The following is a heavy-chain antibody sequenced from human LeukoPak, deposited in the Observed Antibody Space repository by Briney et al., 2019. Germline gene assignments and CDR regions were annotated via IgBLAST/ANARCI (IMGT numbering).Heavy chain of an antibody. V-gene: IGHV3-15*01. CDR1: GFTFSNAW. J-gene: IGHJ4*02. D-gene: IGHD3-10*01. Sequence: PGGSLRLSCAASGFTFSNAWMSWVRQAPGKGLEWVGRIKSKTDGGTTDYAAPVKGRFTISRDDSKNTLYLQMNSLKTEDTAVYYCTTGPGYYGSGSLFWGQGTLVTVSS. CDR2: IKSKTDGGTT. CDR3: TTGPGYYGSGSLF.